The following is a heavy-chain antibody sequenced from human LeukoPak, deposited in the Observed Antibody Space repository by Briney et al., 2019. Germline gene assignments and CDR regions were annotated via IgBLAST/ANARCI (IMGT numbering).Heavy chain of an antibody. D-gene: IGHD3-3*02. CDR3: AKGRLAPNY. J-gene: IGHJ4*02. V-gene: IGHV3-23*01. Sequence: GGSLRLSCAASGFTFSDYGMSWVRQAPGKGLEWVSGISGRGDIKYYADSVKGRFTISRDNSKNTVYLQMNSLRGEDTAVYYCAKGRLAPNYWGQGTLVTVSS. CDR2: ISGRGDIK. CDR1: GFTFSDYG.